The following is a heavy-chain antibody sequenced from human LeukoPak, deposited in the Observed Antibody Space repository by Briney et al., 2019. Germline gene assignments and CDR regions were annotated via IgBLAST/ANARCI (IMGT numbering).Heavy chain of an antibody. Sequence: GGSLRLSCAASGSTFSSYGMHWVRQAPGKWLEWVAVISYDGSNKYYADSVKGRFTISRDNSKNTLYLQMNSLRAEDTAVYYCANSRGIAARGSLPFDYWGQGTLVTVSS. J-gene: IGHJ4*02. CDR1: GSTFSSYG. V-gene: IGHV3-30*18. D-gene: IGHD6-6*01. CDR3: ANSRGIAARGSLPFDY. CDR2: ISYDGSNK.